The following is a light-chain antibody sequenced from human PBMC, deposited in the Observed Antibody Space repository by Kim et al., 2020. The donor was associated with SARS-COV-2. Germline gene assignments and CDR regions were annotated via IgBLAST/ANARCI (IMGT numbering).Light chain of an antibody. J-gene: IGKJ2*01. CDR2: GTS. V-gene: IGKV3-20*01. CDR1: QSVASNH. CDR3: QQYVRPPYT. Sequence: LSPGDRATLSCRASQSVASNHLAWFQQKPGQAPRLLIYGTSSRAPAIPDSFSASGSGTDFTLTISRLEPEDFAISYCQQYVRPPYTFGQGTKLEI.